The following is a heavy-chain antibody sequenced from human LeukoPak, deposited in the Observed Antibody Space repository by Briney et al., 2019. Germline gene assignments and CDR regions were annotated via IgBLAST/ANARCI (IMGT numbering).Heavy chain of an antibody. CDR2: FDPEDGET. V-gene: IGHV1-24*01. J-gene: IGHJ4*02. CDR3: ATYYDYGDSNPDY. CDR1: GYTLTELS. D-gene: IGHD4-17*01. Sequence: ASVKVSCMVSGYTLTELSMHWVRQAPGKGLEWMGGFDPEDGETIYAQKFQGRVTMTEDTSTDTAYMELSSLRSEDTAVYYCATYYDYGDSNPDYWGQGALVTVSS.